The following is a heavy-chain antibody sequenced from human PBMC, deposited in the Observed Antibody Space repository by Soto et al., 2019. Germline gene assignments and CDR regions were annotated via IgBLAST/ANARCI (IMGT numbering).Heavy chain of an antibody. Sequence: SVKVSCKASGGSFRTCAINWVRQAPGQGLEWMGGIIPMLAAPTYAQKFQGRLTITADESTTTVYMELSSLTSEDTAVYYCARVGPPSPSVIWFFDLWGRGTLVTVSS. CDR1: GGSFRTCA. D-gene: IGHD2-21*01. CDR3: ARVGPPSPSVIWFFDL. V-gene: IGHV1-69*13. J-gene: IGHJ2*01. CDR2: IIPMLAAP.